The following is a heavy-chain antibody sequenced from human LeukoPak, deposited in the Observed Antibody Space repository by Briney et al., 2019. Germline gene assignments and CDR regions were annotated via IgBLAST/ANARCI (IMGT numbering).Heavy chain of an antibody. CDR1: GFRFDSYG. CDR2: IGYDGRNK. V-gene: IGHV3-33*01. J-gene: IGHJ6*02. D-gene: IGHD2-2*01. CDR3: GRDMDCSSTTCYGYFYYFGIDV. Sequence: GRSLRLSCAASGFRFDSYGIHWVRQAPGKGLEWLAVIGYDGRNKYYAESVKGRFTISKDNSKKTVFLQMNSLRVEDTAVYYCGRDMDCSSTTCYGYFYYFGIDVWGQGTPVTV.